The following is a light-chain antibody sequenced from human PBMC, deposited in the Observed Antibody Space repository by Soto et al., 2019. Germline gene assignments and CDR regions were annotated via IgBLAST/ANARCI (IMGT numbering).Light chain of an antibody. CDR1: QSISSW. J-gene: IGKJ1*01. Sequence: DIQMTQSPSTLSASVGDRDTITCRASQSISSWLAWYQQKPGKAPKLLIYKASSLESGVPSRFSGSGSGTEFTLTISSLQPDDFPTYYCQQYNSLPWTFGQGTKVEIK. CDR2: KAS. V-gene: IGKV1-5*03. CDR3: QQYNSLPWT.